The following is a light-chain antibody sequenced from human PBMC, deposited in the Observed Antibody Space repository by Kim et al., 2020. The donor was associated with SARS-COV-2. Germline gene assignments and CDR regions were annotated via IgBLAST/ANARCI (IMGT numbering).Light chain of an antibody. V-gene: IGLV2-23*02. Sequence: QSITLSCTGTSSDVGSYNLVSWYQQHPGKAPKVIIYEVSKRPSGVSDRFSGSKSGNTASLTVSGLQTEDEASYYCCSYAGSTTFVVFGGGTQLTVL. CDR3: CSYAGSTTFVV. CDR2: EVS. J-gene: IGLJ2*01. CDR1: SSDVGSYNL.